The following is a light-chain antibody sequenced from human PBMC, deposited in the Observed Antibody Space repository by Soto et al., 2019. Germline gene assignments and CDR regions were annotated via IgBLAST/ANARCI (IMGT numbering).Light chain of an antibody. CDR2: GAS. V-gene: IGKV3-20*01. J-gene: IGKJ4*01. CDR3: QQYGRLTLS. CDR1: QSLTNSF. Sequence: EILLTQSPGTLSLSPGDRATLSCRASQSLTNSFLAWYQPQPVQPPRLLISGASIRATDIPDRFGGSCSGTDFTLTISRLEPEVFAVYFCQQYGRLTLSFGGGTKVEIK.